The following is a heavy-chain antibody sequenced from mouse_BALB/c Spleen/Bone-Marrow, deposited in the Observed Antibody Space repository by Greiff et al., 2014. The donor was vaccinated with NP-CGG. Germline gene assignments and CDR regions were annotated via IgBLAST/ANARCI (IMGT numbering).Heavy chain of an antibody. CDR1: GYTFTSSW. D-gene: IGHD2-4*01. Sequence: QVQLQQSGAELARPGASVKLSCKAAGYTFTSSWMQWVKQRPGQGLEWIGAIYPGDGDTRYSQKFKEKATLTADKSSSTAYIQLSSLASEDAAVYYCARRRGDYENASDYWGQGTSVIVSS. V-gene: IGHV1-87*01. CDR2: IYPGDGDT. CDR3: ARRRGDYENASDY. J-gene: IGHJ4*01.